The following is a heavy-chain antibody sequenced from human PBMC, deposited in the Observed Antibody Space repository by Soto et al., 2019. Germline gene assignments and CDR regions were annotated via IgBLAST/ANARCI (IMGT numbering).Heavy chain of an antibody. CDR1: GDSISTNSYS. Sequence: SETLSLTCTVSGDSISTNSYSWGWIRQPPGQGLEWIGLFYYSGSTHYNPSLKSRVTISADRSKNQFSLKLSSVTAADTAVYYCARPPGYCSTTNCHNGAFDIWGQGTTVTVSS. CDR3: ARPPGYCSTTNCHNGAFDI. D-gene: IGHD2-2*01. CDR2: FYYSGST. V-gene: IGHV4-39*01. J-gene: IGHJ3*02.